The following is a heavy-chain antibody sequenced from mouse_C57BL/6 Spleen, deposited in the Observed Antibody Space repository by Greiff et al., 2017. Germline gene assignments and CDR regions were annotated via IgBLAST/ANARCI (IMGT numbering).Heavy chain of an antibody. J-gene: IGHJ1*03. D-gene: IGHD3-3*01. CDR1: GYTFTSYW. CDR2: INPSNGGT. Sequence: QVQLQQPGTELVKPGASVKLSCKASGYTFTSYWMHWVKQRPGQGLEWIGNINPSNGGTNYNEKFRSKATLTVDKSSSTAYMQLSSLTSEDSAGEYCARCSRDKYFDVRGTGTTVTVSS. V-gene: IGHV1-53*01. CDR3: ARCSRDKYFDV.